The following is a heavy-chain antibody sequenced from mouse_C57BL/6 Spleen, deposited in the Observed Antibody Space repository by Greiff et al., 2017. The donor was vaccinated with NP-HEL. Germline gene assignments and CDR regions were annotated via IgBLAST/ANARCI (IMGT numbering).Heavy chain of an antibody. CDR1: GYAFSSYW. Sequence: QVQLKQSGAELVKPGASVKISCKASGYAFSSYWMNWVKQRPGKGLEWIGQIYPGDGDTNYNGKFKGKATLTADKSSSTAYMQLSSLTSEDSAVYFCARSGNYGRAMDYWGQGTSVTVSS. CDR3: ARSGNYGRAMDY. D-gene: IGHD2-1*01. CDR2: IYPGDGDT. J-gene: IGHJ4*01. V-gene: IGHV1-80*01.